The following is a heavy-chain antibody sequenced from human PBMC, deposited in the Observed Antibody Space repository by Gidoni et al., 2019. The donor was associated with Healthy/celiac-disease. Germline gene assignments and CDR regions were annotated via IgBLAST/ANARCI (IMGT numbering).Heavy chain of an antibody. CDR3: AREGDGYNFDY. J-gene: IGHJ4*02. CDR1: GFTFSSYG. Sequence: QVQLVESGGGVVQPGRSLRLSCAASGFTFSSYGMHCVRQAPGKGLEWVAVISYDGSNKYYADSVKGRFTISRDNSKNTLYLQMNSLRAEDTAVYYCAREGDGYNFDYWGQGTLATVSS. V-gene: IGHV3-30*03. D-gene: IGHD5-12*01. CDR2: ISYDGSNK.